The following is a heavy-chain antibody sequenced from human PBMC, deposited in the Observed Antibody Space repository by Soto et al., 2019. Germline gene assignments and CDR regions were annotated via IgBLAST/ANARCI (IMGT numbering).Heavy chain of an antibody. CDR3: ASLTTVNGSYGMDV. CDR2: INPNSGGT. J-gene: IGHJ6*02. CDR1: GYTFTDYY. D-gene: IGHD4-4*01. Sequence: QVQLVQSGAEVKKPETSVKVSCKASGYTFTDYYMHWVRQAPGQGLEWMGWINPNSGGTNYAQKFQGRVTMTRDTSISTAYMEVSRLRSDDTSVFYCASLTTVNGSYGMDVWGQETTVTVSS. V-gene: IGHV1-2*02.